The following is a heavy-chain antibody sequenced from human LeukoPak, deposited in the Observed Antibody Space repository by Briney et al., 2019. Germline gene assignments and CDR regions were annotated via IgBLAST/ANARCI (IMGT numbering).Heavy chain of an antibody. CDR1: GGSISNYY. CDR3: ARDMTALDY. CDR2: ISDDSTYT. D-gene: IGHD2-21*02. Sequence: LSLTCTVSGGSISNYYWSWIRQPAGKGLEWVARISDDSTYTNYADSVKGRFSISRDNAKKSLYLQMDSLRAEDTAVYYCARDMTALDYWGPGTLVTVSS. V-gene: IGHV3-11*06. J-gene: IGHJ4*02.